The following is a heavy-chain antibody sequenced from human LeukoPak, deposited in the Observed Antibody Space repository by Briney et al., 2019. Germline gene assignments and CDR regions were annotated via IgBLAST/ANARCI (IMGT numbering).Heavy chain of an antibody. CDR2: INPHSGDT. Sequence: ASVKVSCKAFGYSFTYNHIHWVRQAPGQGLEWMGWINPHSGDTNYTQKFQDRVTMIRDTSNRTVYMEVTRLRSDDTAVYYCVRDAPTGVYGMDVWGQGTTVTVSS. D-gene: IGHD1-1*01. CDR3: VRDAPTGVYGMDV. J-gene: IGHJ6*02. CDR1: GYSFTYNH. V-gene: IGHV1-2*02.